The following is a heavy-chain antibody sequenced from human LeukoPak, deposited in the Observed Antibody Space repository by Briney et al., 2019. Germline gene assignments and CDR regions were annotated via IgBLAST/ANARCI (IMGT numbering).Heavy chain of an antibody. CDR2: ISGGGATT. V-gene: IGHV3-23*01. Sequence: GGSLRLSCAASGFTFSSYAMSWVRQAPGKGLEWVSDISGGGATTFYADSVKGRFTISRDNSKNTLYLQLSSLRAKDTAVYYCAKSTGYSTTGRDFDSWGRGTLVTVSS. D-gene: IGHD6-13*01. CDR1: GFTFSSYA. J-gene: IGHJ4*02. CDR3: AKSTGYSTTGRDFDS.